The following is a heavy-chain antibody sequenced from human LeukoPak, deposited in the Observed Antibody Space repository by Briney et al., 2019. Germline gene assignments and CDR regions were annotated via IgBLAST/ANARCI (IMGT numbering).Heavy chain of an antibody. V-gene: IGHV1-3*01. CDR3: VRDGGYQLLVI. CDR2: INGGNGKT. Sequence: ASVKVSCKASGYTFTDYAVHWVRQAPGQSLEWMGYINGGNGKTECSQKFQGRLTITRDISATTAYMELSSLRSEDTAVYYCVRDGGYQLLVIWGRGTLITVAS. D-gene: IGHD2-2*01. J-gene: IGHJ4*02. CDR1: GYTFTDYA.